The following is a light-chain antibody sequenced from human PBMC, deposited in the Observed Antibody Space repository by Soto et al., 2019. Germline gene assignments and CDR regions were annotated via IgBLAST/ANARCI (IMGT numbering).Light chain of an antibody. CDR3: QSYDSSLSGSV. Sequence: SALTQPPSVSGAPGQRVTISCTGSNSNIGAGYDVHWYQQLPGTAPKLLIYGNSNRPSGVPDRFSGSKSVTSASLAITGLQAEDEADYYCQSYDSSLSGSVFGTGTKVTVL. V-gene: IGLV1-40*01. CDR1: NSNIGAGYD. CDR2: GNS. J-gene: IGLJ1*01.